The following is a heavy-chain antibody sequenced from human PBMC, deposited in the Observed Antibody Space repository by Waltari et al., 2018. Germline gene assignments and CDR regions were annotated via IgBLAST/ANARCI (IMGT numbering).Heavy chain of an antibody. CDR3: AKLRDYGSWDDGMGY. V-gene: IGHV3-30*02. D-gene: IGHD4-17*01. J-gene: IGHJ4*02. CDR2: ILYDGSNK. Sequence: QVQLVESGGGVVQPGGSRRLSCAASGFTLSSYGMHWVRPAPGKGLEWVAFILYDGSNKYYADSVKGRFTISRDNSKNKLYLQMNSLRAEDTAVYYCAKLRDYGSWDDGMGYWGQGTLVTVSS. CDR1: GFTLSSYG.